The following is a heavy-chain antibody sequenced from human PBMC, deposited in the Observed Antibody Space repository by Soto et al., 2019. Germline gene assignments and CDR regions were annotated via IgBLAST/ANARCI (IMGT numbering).Heavy chain of an antibody. CDR2: IFYTGST. J-gene: IGHJ4*02. D-gene: IGHD3-9*01. Sequence: SETLSLTCTVSGGSISGYYWTWIRQPPGRGLAYIGDIFYTGSTNYNPSLESRVSISVEAAKNQFSLKLTSVTAADTAVYYCARVTTGYLDYWGQGTLVTVSS. V-gene: IGHV4-59*01. CDR3: ARVTTGYLDY. CDR1: GGSISGYY.